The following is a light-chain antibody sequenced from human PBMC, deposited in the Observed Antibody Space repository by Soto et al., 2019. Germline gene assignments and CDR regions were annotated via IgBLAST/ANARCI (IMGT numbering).Light chain of an antibody. V-gene: IGKV3-15*01. J-gene: IGKJ1*01. Sequence: EIVMTQSQATLSVSPGERATLSCRASQSVSSNLAWYQQKPGQAPRLLIYGASSRATGIPARFSGSGSGTEFTLTISSRQSKDVEVYYCQQYNNRWTFGHRTKVELK. CDR2: GAS. CDR3: QQYNNRWT. CDR1: QSVSSN.